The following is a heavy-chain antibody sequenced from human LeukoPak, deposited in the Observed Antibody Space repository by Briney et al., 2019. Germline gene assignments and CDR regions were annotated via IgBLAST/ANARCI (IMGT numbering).Heavy chain of an antibody. D-gene: IGHD6-19*01. V-gene: IGHV3-23*01. CDR3: AKGDSSGWLASLDY. J-gene: IGHJ4*02. Sequence: PGGSLRLSCAASGFTFSSYAMSWVRQAPGKGLEWVSAVRGSGGSTNYADSVKGRFTISRDNSKNTQYLQMNSLRAEDTAVYYCAKGDSSGWLASLDYWGQGTLVTVSS. CDR1: GFTFSSYA. CDR2: VRGSGGST.